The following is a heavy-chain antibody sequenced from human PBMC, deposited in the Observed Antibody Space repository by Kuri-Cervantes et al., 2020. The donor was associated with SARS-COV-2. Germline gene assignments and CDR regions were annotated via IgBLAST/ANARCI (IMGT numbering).Heavy chain of an antibody. CDR3: ASTVAGTLGWFDP. D-gene: IGHD6-19*01. CDR1: GGSVSSYY. CDR2: IYYSGST. J-gene: IGHJ5*02. Sequence: SDTLSLTCTVSGGSVSSYYWSWIRQPPGKGLEWIGYIYYSGSTNYTPSLKSRVTISVDTSKNQFYLKLSSVTAADTAVYYCASTVAGTLGWFDPWGQGTLVTVS. V-gene: IGHV4-59*02.